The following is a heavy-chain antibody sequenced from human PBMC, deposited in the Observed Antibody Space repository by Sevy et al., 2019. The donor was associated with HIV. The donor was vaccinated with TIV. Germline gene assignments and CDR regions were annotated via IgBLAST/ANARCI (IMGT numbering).Heavy chain of an antibody. CDR2: INVGNGNT. CDR3: TREAKQQLSQYFFDF. CDR1: GYLFISFV. J-gene: IGHJ4*02. V-gene: IGHV1-3*01. D-gene: IGHD6-13*01. Sequence: SVKVSCKASGYLFISFVMHWVRQAPGQGLEWVGWINVGNGNTKYSQKFQDRVTITRDASTSTTYMELTSLTSEDTAIYYCTREAKQQLSQYFFDFWGQGTLITVSS.